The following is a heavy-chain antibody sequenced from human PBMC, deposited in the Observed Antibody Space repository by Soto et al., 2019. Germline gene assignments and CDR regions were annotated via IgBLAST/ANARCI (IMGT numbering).Heavy chain of an antibody. J-gene: IGHJ3*02. D-gene: IGHD5-12*01. V-gene: IGHV4-38-2*02. CDR2: IYHSGST. CDR1: GYSISSGYY. Sequence: SETLSLTCSVSGYSISSGYYWGWMRRPPRKGLEWIGSIYHSGSTYYNPSVKSRVTISVDTSKNQFSLKLSSVIAADMAVYYCARGVDSGYDWLPNDAFDIWGQGTMVTVSS. CDR3: ARGVDSGYDWLPNDAFDI.